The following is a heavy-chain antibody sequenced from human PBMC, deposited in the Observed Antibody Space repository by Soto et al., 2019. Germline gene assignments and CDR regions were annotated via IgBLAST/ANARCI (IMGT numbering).Heavy chain of an antibody. CDR2: IYYSGST. Sequence: SETLSLTCTVSGGSISSYYWSWIRQPPGKGLEWIGYIYYSGSTNYNPSLKSRVTISVDTSKNQFALELSSVNAADTAVYYFASFWSGPHDAFDIWGQGTMVSVS. CDR1: GGSISSYY. J-gene: IGHJ3*02. CDR3: ASFWSGPHDAFDI. D-gene: IGHD3-3*01. V-gene: IGHV4-59*01.